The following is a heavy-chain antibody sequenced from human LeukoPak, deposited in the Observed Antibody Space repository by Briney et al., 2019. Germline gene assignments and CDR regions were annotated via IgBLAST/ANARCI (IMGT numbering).Heavy chain of an antibody. CDR3: ARRYSYGYDC. CDR1: GGSISSYY. Sequence: PSETLSLTCTVSGGSISSYYWSWIRQPPGKGLEWIGDIHHSGSSNCNPSLKSRVTISGDTSKNQFSLKLRSVTAADTAVYYCARRYSYGYDCWGQGTLVTVSS. D-gene: IGHD5-18*01. CDR2: IHHSGSS. V-gene: IGHV4-59*08. J-gene: IGHJ4*02.